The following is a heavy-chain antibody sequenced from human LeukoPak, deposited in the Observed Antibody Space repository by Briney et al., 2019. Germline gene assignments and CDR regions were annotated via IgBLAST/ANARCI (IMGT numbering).Heavy chain of an antibody. CDR3: AKEDVVVITIRYFQH. V-gene: IGHV3-30*18. CDR1: GFTFSSYG. D-gene: IGHD3-22*01. J-gene: IGHJ1*01. CDR2: ISYDGSNE. Sequence: PGRSLRLSCAASGFTFSSYGMHWVRQAPGKGLEWVAVISYDGSNEYYADYVKGRFTISRDNSKNTLYLQMNSLRTEDTAIYYCAKEDVVVITIRYFQHWGQGTLVTVSS.